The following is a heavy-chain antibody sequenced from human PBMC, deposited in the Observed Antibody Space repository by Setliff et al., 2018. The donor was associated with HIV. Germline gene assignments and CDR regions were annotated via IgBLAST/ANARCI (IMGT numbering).Heavy chain of an antibody. V-gene: IGHV1-2*02. CDR1: GYTFLAYY. CDR2: INPKSGDT. Sequence: VKVSCKASGYTFLAYYIHWMRQAPGQGLEWMGWINPKSGDTTYAQKFEDRVTMTRDTSSRTAYMDLSRLTSGDTAVYYCAKVASVTMIRGALGSWGQGTLVTVSS. J-gene: IGHJ5*01. CDR3: AKVASVTMIRGALGS. D-gene: IGHD3-10*01.